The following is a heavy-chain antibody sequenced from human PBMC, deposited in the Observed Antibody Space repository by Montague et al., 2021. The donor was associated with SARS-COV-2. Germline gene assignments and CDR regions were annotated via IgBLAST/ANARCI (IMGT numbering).Heavy chain of an antibody. V-gene: IGHV4-59*01. D-gene: IGHD3-10*01. CDR2: ISDSGST. J-gene: IGHJ6*02. Sequence: SETLSLTCSVSGTSITSYYWNWIRQPPGKGLEWIGYISDSGSTNYSPSLKSRVTMSVDTSKSQMFLKLTSVTAADTAVYYCARGCLSYFGAGSHCYGMDVWGQGTTVTVSS. CDR1: GTSITSYY. CDR3: ARGCLSYFGAGSHCYGMDV.